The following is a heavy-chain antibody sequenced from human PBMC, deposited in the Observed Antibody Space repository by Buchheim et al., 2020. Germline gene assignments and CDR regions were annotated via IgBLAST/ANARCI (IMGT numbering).Heavy chain of an antibody. CDR1: GFTVSRIY. Sequence: EVQLVESGGGLVQPGGSLRLSCAASGFTVSRIYRSWVRQAPGKGREWVSVIYSGGSTYYAESVKGRFTIPRDNSKNTLYLQMNILRAEDTAVYYCARDRASLNYYYYGMDVWGQGTT. V-gene: IGHV3-66*01. CDR2: IYSGGST. CDR3: ARDRASLNYYYYGMDV. J-gene: IGHJ6*02.